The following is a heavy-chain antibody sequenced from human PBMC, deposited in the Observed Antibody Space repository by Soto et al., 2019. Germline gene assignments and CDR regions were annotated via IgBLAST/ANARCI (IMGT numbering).Heavy chain of an antibody. CDR3: ARVGLSYSSGYYYGAFDI. D-gene: IGHD3-22*01. Sequence: PGGSLRLSCAASGFTFSSYAMHWVRQAPGKGLEWVAVISYDGSNKYYADSVKGRFTISRDNSKNTLYLQMNSLRAEDTAVYYCARVGLSYSSGYYYGAFDIWGQGTMVTVSS. J-gene: IGHJ3*02. V-gene: IGHV3-30-3*01. CDR2: ISYDGSNK. CDR1: GFTFSSYA.